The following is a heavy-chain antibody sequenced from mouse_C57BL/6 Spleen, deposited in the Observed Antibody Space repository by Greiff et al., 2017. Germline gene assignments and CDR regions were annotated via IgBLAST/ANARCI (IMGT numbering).Heavy chain of an antibody. D-gene: IGHD3-2*02. J-gene: IGHJ2*01. V-gene: IGHV1-22*01. CDR3: ARGAQATLDY. Sequence: EVKVVESGPELVKPGASVKMSCKASGYTFTDYNMHWVKQSHGKSLEWIGYINPNNGGTSYNQKFKGKATLTVNKSSRTAYMELRSLTSEDSAVYYCARGAQATLDYWGQGTTLTVSS. CDR2: INPNNGGT. CDR1: GYTFTDYN.